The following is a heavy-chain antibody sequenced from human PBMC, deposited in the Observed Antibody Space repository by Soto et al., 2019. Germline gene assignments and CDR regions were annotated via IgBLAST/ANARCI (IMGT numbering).Heavy chain of an antibody. D-gene: IGHD3-16*01. V-gene: IGHV3-23*01. Sequence: EVQLLQSGGGLVQPGGSLTLSCGVSGFPFAPSTMSWVRQAPGKGLEWVSTISVSVGSTYSADSVQGRFTVSSDISDNTLFLRMTSLTADDTAVYFCAKLDVPHSTSNAYFYDHWGRGVLVTVSS. CDR1: GFPFAPST. CDR3: AKLDVPHSTSNAYFYDH. CDR2: ISVSVGST. J-gene: IGHJ4*02.